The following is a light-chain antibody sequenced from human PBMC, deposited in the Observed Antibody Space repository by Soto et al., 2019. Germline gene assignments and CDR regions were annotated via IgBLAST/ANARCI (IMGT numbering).Light chain of an antibody. Sequence: EIVMTQSPATLSVSPGERAPLSCRASQSVSSNLAWYQQKPGQAPRLLIYGASTRATGIPARFSGSGSGTEFTLTISSLQSEDFAVYYCQQYNTWPFTFGPGTKVEIK. CDR3: QQYNTWPFT. CDR1: QSVSSN. CDR2: GAS. V-gene: IGKV3-15*01. J-gene: IGKJ2*01.